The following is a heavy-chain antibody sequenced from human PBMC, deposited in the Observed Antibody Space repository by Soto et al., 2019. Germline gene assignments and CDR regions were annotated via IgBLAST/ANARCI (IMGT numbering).Heavy chain of an antibody. V-gene: IGHV4-61*03. CDR1: GGSVSSGSYY. CDR3: ARLEVGLDY. Sequence: QVQLQESGPGLVKPSETLSLTCSVSGGSVSSGSYYWSWIRQSPEKGLEWIGYIYYTGGTKYNPSLTSRVTISADTARNHFSLKLTSVTAEDTAVYYCARLEVGLDYWGQGVLVTVSS. D-gene: IGHD2-2*01. CDR2: IYYTGGT. J-gene: IGHJ4*02.